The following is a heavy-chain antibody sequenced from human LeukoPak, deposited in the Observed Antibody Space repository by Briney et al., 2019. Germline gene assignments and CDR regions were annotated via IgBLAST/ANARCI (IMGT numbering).Heavy chain of an antibody. CDR1: GFTFNTHG. Sequence: GGSLRLSCAASGFTFNTHGMRWVRQAPGKGLEWVAAIWFDGSVKHYSDAVKGRFTTSRDNSLDTLYLQMNSLRVEDTAMYYCAKDTAIQFLEPAFWGQGTLVTVSS. CDR2: IWFDGSVK. J-gene: IGHJ4*02. D-gene: IGHD3-3*01. V-gene: IGHV3-33*06. CDR3: AKDTAIQFLEPAF.